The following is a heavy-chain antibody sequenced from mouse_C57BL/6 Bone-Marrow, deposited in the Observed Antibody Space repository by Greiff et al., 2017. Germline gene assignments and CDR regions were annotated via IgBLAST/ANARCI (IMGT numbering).Heavy chain of an antibody. Sequence: VQLKESGGDLVKPGGSLKLSCAASGFTFSSYGMSWVRQTPDKRLEWVATISSGGSYTYYPESVKGRFTISRDNAKNTLYLPMSSLKSEDTAMYYCARPPHISTVVATYYAMDYWGQGTSVTVSS. D-gene: IGHD1-1*01. CDR3: ARPPHISTVVATYYAMDY. CDR2: ISSGGSYT. J-gene: IGHJ4*01. CDR1: GFTFSSYG. V-gene: IGHV5-6*01.